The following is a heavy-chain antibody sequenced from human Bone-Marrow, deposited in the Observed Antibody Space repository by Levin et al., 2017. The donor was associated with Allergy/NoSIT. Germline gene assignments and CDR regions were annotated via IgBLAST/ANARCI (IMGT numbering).Heavy chain of an antibody. CDR3: ARAPYYGPARPYQSDY. CDR2: VYYTGST. Sequence: SSETLSLTCSVSGGSISSSTYSWGWIRQPPGKGLEWIGNVYYTGSTHYNPSLKSRVTISAATSKNQFSLKLSSVTAADTAVYYCARAPYYGPARPYQSDYWGQGTLVTVSS. J-gene: IGHJ4*02. CDR1: GGSISSSTYS. V-gene: IGHV4-39*01. D-gene: IGHD3-10*01.